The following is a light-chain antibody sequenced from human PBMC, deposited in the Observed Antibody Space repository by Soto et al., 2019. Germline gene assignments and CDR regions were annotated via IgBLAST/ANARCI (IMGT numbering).Light chain of an antibody. V-gene: IGKV1D-16*01. CDR2: VAS. CDR3: QQYNIYPLT. J-gene: IGKJ4*01. Sequence: DVQMTQSPSSLSASVGDRVTITCRASQDINSWLAWYQQKPGKAPKSLIYVASSLQTGVPLRFSGSGSGTVXXLTXXSLQPEDSAXYYCQQYNIYPLTFGGGTKVEIK. CDR1: QDINSW.